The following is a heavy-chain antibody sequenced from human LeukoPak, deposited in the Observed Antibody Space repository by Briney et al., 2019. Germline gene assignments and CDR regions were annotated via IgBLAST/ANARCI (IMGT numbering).Heavy chain of an antibody. J-gene: IGHJ3*02. Sequence: SETLSLTCTVSGGSISSYYWSWIRQPPGKGLEWIGYIYTSGSTNYNPSLKSRVTISVDTSKNQFSLKLSSVTAADTAVYYCARFFRGITMVRGAYDAFDIWGQGTMVTVSS. CDR3: ARFFRGITMVRGAYDAFDI. V-gene: IGHV4-4*09. D-gene: IGHD3-10*01. CDR1: GGSISSYY. CDR2: IYTSGST.